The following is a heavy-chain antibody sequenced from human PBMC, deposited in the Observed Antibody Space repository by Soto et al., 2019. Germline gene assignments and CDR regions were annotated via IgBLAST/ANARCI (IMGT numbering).Heavy chain of an antibody. J-gene: IGHJ5*02. D-gene: IGHD3-3*01. CDR1: GGSISSSSYY. CDR3: ASAYYDFWSGKQNNWFDP. CDR2: IYYSGST. Sequence: QLQLQESGPGLVKPSETLSLTCTVSGGSISSSSYYWGWIRQPPGKGLEWIGSIYYSGSTYYNPSLKSRVTISVDTSKNQFSLKLSSVTAADTAVYYCASAYYDFWSGKQNNWFDPWGQGTLVTVSS. V-gene: IGHV4-39*01.